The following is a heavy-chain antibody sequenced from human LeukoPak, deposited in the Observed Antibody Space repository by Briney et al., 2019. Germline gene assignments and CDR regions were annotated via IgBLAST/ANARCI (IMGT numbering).Heavy chain of an antibody. CDR1: GGSFSGYY. Sequence: SETQSLTCAVYGGSFSGYYWSWIRQPPGKGLEWIGEINHSGSTNYNPSLKSRVTISVDTSKNQFSLKLSSVTAADTAVYYCARESEDRSYGYAHYYYYMDVWGKGTTVTVSS. D-gene: IGHD5-18*01. V-gene: IGHV4-34*01. J-gene: IGHJ6*03. CDR3: ARESEDRSYGYAHYYYYMDV. CDR2: INHSGST.